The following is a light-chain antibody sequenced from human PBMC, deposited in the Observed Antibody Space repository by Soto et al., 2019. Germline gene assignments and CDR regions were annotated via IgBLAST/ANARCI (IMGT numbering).Light chain of an antibody. V-gene: IGLV2-14*01. CDR1: SSDVGGFEY. CDR3: SAYTVSRTYV. CDR2: NVY. Sequence: QSVLSQPASVSGSPGQSITISCTGTSSDVGGFEYVSWYQHQPGKAPKLMIYNVYDRPSGISYRFSGSKSGNTASLTISGLQGEDEADYYCSAYTVSRTYVFGTGTKVTVL. J-gene: IGLJ1*01.